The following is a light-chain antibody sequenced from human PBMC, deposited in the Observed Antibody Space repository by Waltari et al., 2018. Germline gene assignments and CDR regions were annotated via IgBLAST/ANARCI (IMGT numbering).Light chain of an antibody. CDR3: AAWDDSLSPKVV. CDR1: SSNIGSKY. V-gene: IGLV1-47*01. CDR2: RNN. J-gene: IGLJ2*01. Sequence: QSVLTQAPSVSGTPGQRVTVSCSGSSSNIGSKYVYWYQQLPGTAPKLLIHRNNQRSSGVPARFSGSKCGTSASLAISVLRSEDEADYYCAAWDDSLSPKVVFVGGTKLTVL.